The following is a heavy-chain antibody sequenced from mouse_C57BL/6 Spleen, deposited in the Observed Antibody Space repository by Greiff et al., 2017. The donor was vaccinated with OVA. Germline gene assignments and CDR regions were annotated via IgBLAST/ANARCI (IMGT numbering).Heavy chain of an antibody. CDR3: ASGDGPAWFAY. J-gene: IGHJ3*01. CDR2: IWGVGST. CDR1: GFSLTGYG. V-gene: IGHV2-6*01. D-gene: IGHD2-3*01. Sequence: VKLVESGPGLVAPSQSLSITCTVSGFSLTGYGVDWVRQSPGKGLEWLGVIWGVGSTNYNSALNSRLSISKDNSKSQVFLKMNSLQTDDTAMYYCASGDGPAWFAYWGQGTLVTVSA.